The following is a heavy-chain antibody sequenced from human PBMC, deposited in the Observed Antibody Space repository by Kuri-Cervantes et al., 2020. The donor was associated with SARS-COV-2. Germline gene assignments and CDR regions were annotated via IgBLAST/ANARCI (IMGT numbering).Heavy chain of an antibody. D-gene: IGHD2-2*01. J-gene: IGHJ6*01. Sequence: SVKVSCEASGGTFSSYVISWVRQAPGQGLEWMGGIIPIFGTANYAQKFQGRVTITADKSTSTAYMELSSLRSEDTAVYYCARGEFASTVLGYCSSTSCRYYGMDVWGQGTTVTGSS. V-gene: IGHV1-69*06. CDR2: IIPIFGTA. CDR1: GGTFSSYV. CDR3: ARGEFASTVLGYCSSTSCRYYGMDV.